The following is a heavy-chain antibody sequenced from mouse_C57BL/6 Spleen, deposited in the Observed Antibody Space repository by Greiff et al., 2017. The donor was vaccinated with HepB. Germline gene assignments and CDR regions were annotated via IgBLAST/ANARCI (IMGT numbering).Heavy chain of an antibody. CDR2: ISSRSSTI. Sequence: EVQPVASGGGSVKPGGFLKLFRAASGFTFSDHGMHMGRQAPEKGLEWVAYISSRSSTIYNADKVEGRFTISRDKAKNTLFLQMTSLRSEDTGMYYCAGGPRGDYWGQGTSVTVSS. CDR3: AGGPRGDY. J-gene: IGHJ4*01. V-gene: IGHV5-17*01. CDR1: GFTFSDHG. D-gene: IGHD3-1*01.